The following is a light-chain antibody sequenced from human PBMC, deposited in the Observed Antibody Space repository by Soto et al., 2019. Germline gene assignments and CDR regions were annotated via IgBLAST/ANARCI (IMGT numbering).Light chain of an antibody. CDR2: EVI. Sequence: QSALTQPASVSGSPGQSITLSCTGTISDFGGYNYVSWYQQHPGKAPKLIIYEVIKRPSGVSNRFSGSKSGNTASLTISGLQAEDEAHYYCNSYTTSATWVFGGGTKVTVL. CDR1: ISDFGGYNY. V-gene: IGLV2-14*01. CDR3: NSYTTSATWV. J-gene: IGLJ3*02.